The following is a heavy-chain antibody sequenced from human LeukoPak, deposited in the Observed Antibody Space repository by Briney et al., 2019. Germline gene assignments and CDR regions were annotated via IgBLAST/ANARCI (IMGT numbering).Heavy chain of an antibody. J-gene: IGHJ6*03. CDR2: MNPNSGNT. CDR1: GYTFTSYD. D-gene: IGHD2-8*01. Sequence: ASVKVSCKASGYTFTSYDINWVRQATGQGLEWMGWMNPNSGNTGYAQKFQGRVTMTRNTSISTAYMELSSLRSEDTAVYYCARAGIVLMVYAGYYYMDVWGKGTTVTVSS. CDR3: ARAGIVLMVYAGYYYMDV. V-gene: IGHV1-8*01.